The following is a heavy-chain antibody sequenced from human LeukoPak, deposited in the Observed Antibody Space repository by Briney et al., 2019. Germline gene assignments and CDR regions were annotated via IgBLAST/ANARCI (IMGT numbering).Heavy chain of an antibody. V-gene: IGHV1-8*01. J-gene: IGHJ3*02. CDR2: MNPNSGNT. CDR1: GYTFTSYD. CDR3: ARVLTYYYDSSGSFDAFDI. Sequence: ASVKVSCKASGYTFTSYDINWVQQATGQGLEWMGWMNPNSGNTGYAQKFQGRVTMTRNTSISTAYMELSSLRSEDTAVYYCARVLTYYYDSSGSFDAFDIWGQGTMVTVSS. D-gene: IGHD3-22*01.